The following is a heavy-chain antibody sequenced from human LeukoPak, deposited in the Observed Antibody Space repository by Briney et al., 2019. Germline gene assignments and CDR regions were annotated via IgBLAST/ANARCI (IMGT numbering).Heavy chain of an antibody. CDR3: AKDSSQGGDYFDS. CDR1: EFTFSKYA. V-gene: IGHV3-23*01. Sequence: GGSLRLSCAASEFTFSKYAMNWVRQAPGKGLEWVSGINGSGVITFYADSVKGRFTISRDNSKNILYLQMNSLRAEDTAIYYCAKDSSQGGDYFDSWGQGTLVTVSS. CDR2: INGSGVIT. J-gene: IGHJ4*02. D-gene: IGHD3-16*01.